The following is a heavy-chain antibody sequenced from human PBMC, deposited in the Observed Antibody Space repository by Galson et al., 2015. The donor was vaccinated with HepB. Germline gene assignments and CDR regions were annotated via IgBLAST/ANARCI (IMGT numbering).Heavy chain of an antibody. CDR3: ARVYSSGWYSVRNWYFDL. Sequence: SVKVSCKASGGTFSSYAISWVRQAPGQGLEWMGGIIPIFGTANYAQKFQGRVTITADESTSTAYMELSSLKSEDTAVYYCARVYSSGWYSVRNWYFDLWGRGTLVTVSS. V-gene: IGHV1-69*13. J-gene: IGHJ2*01. D-gene: IGHD6-19*01. CDR1: GGTFSSYA. CDR2: IIPIFGTA.